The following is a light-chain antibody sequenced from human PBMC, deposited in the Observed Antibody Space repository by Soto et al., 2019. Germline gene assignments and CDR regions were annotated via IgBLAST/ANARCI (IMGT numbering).Light chain of an antibody. CDR1: SSDVGGYDY. CDR2: NVY. CDR3: TSYTNRYTYV. V-gene: IGLV2-14*01. J-gene: IGLJ1*01. Sequence: QSVLTQPASVSGSPGQSITISCTGTSSDVGGYDYVGWYQQHPGKATKLMIYNVYNRPSGVSFRFSGSKSGNTASLTISGLQTEDEADYYCTSYTNRYTYVFGTGTKVTVL.